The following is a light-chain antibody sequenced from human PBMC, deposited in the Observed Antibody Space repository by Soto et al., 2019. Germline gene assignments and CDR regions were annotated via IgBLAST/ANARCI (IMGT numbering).Light chain of an antibody. CDR3: QSYDSSLSGSGV. V-gene: IGLV1-44*01. Sequence: QSVLTQPPSASGTPGQRVTISCSGSTSNIGSNGANWYQHLPGSAPKLLISSHNNRPSGVPDRFFGSKSGTSASLTIIGLQAEDEADYYCQSYDSSLSGSGVFGGVTKLTVL. CDR2: SHN. J-gene: IGLJ3*02. CDR1: TSNIGSNG.